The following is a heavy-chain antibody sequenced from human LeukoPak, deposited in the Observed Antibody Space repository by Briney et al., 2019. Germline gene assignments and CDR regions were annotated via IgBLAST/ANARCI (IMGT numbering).Heavy chain of an antibody. CDR3: AKSPLAVAPGDYFDY. CDR1: GFTFSSYS. D-gene: IGHD6-19*01. V-gene: IGHV3-66*01. CDR2: IYSGGST. J-gene: IGHJ4*02. Sequence: GGSLRLSCAASGFTFSSYSMNWVRQAPGKGLEWVSVIYSGGSTYYADSVKGRFTISRDNSKNTLYLQMNSLRGEDTAVYYCAKSPLAVAPGDYFDYWGQGTRVTVSS.